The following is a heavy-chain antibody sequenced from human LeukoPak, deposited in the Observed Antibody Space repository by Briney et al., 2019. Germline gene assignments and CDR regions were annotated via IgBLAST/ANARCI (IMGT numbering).Heavy chain of an antibody. CDR2: IYYSGST. Sequence: SETLSLTCTVSGGSISSSSYYWGWIRQPPGKGLEWIGSIYYSGSTYDNPSLKSRVTISVDTSKNQFSLKLSSVTAADTAVYYCARVTMVRGVINPHYYYYGLDVWGQGTTVTVSS. V-gene: IGHV4-39*07. CDR1: GGSISSSSYY. CDR3: ARVTMVRGVINPHYYYYGLDV. D-gene: IGHD3-10*01. J-gene: IGHJ6*02.